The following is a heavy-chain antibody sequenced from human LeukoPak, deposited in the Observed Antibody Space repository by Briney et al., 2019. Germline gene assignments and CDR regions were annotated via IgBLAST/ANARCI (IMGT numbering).Heavy chain of an antibody. CDR2: ISAYNGNT. Sequence: GASVKVSCKASGYTFTSYDINWVRQATGQGLEWMGWISAYNGNTNYAQKLQGRVTMTTDTSTSTAYMELRSLRSDDTAVYYCARGGPLTFGGVIVPDFDYWGQGTLVTVSS. J-gene: IGHJ4*02. V-gene: IGHV1-18*01. CDR1: GYTFTSYD. CDR3: ARGGPLTFGGVIVPDFDY. D-gene: IGHD3-16*02.